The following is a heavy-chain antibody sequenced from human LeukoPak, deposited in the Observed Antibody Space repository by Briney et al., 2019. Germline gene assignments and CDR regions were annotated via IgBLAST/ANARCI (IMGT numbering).Heavy chain of an antibody. CDR2: IYSGGST. Sequence: PGGSLRLSCAVSGFTVSSNYMSWVRRAPGKGLEWVSVIYSGGSTYYADSVKGRFTISRDNSKNTLYLQTNSLRAEDTAVYYCARKRRGDYYYFDYWGQGTLVTVSS. D-gene: IGHD4-17*01. CDR3: ARKRRGDYYYFDY. CDR1: GFTVSSNY. J-gene: IGHJ4*02. V-gene: IGHV3-66*01.